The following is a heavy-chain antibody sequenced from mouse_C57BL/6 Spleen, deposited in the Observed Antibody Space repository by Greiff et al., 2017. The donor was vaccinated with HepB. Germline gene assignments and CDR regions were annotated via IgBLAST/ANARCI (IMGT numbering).Heavy chain of an antibody. CDR1: GYTFTSYW. V-gene: IGHV1-61*01. CDR3: SRERCTTVEMAWCAY. Sequence: VQLQQPGAELVRPGSSVKLSCKASGYTFTSYWMDWVKQRPGQGLEWIGNIYPSDSETHYNQKFKDKATLTVDKSSSTAYMQLRSLTSEDSAFYDCSRERCTTVEMAWCAYWGQGTLVTVSS. CDR2: IYPSDSET. J-gene: IGHJ3*01. D-gene: IGHD1-1*01.